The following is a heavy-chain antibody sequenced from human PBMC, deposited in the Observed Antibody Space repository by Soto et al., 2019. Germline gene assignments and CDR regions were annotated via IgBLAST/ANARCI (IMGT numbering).Heavy chain of an antibody. V-gene: IGHV1-69*02. CDR2: IIPILGIA. D-gene: IGHD2-15*01. CDR3: ARCCSGGSCSSDY. J-gene: IGHJ4*02. CDR1: GGTFSSYT. Sequence: QVQLVQSGAEVKKPGSSVKVSCKASGGTFSSYTISWVRQAPGQGLEWMGRIIPILGIANYAQKFQGRVTITADKSTSTAYMELSSLRSEDTAVYYCARCCSGGSCSSDYWGQGTLVTVSS.